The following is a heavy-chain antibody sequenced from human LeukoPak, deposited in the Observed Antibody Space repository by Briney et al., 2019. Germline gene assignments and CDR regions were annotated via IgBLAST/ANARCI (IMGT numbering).Heavy chain of an antibody. J-gene: IGHJ6*03. D-gene: IGHD5-18*01. CDR3: AREREWIQLPAMRSYYYMDV. CDR1: GGSISSSY. CDR2: IYYSGSP. Sequence: SETLSLTCTVSGGSISSSYWSWIRQPPGKGLEWIGYIYYSGSPNYNPSLKSRVTISVDTSKNQFSLKLSSVTAADTAVYYCAREREWIQLPAMRSYYYMDVWGKGTTVTVSS. V-gene: IGHV4-59*01.